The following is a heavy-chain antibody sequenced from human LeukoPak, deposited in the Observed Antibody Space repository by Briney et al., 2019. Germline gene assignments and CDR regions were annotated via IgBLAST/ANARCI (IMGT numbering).Heavy chain of an antibody. J-gene: IGHJ6*03. CDR2: IKSRTDGEYT. D-gene: IGHD3-16*01. CDR3: TTVLGAGEGYYYYYMDV. CDR1: GFTFSNAW. Sequence: GWSLRLSCAASGFTFSNAWMSWVRQAPGKGLEWVGRIKSRTDGEYTDYAAPVKGRFTISRDDSKYTLHLHMNSLNTEDTDVYHWTTVLGAGEGYYYYYMDVWGKGTTVTVSS. V-gene: IGHV3-15*01.